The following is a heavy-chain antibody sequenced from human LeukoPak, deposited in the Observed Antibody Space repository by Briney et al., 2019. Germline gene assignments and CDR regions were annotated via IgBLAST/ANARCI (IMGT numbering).Heavy chain of an antibody. Sequence: ASVKVSCKASGYTFTSYDINWVRQATGQGLEWMGWMNPNSGNTGYAQKFQGRVTMTRNTSISTAYMELSSLRSEDTAVYYCARDMVQGVIIPLGYWGQGTLVTVSS. CDR3: ARDMVQGVIIPLGY. D-gene: IGHD3-10*01. CDR2: MNPNSGNT. J-gene: IGHJ4*02. V-gene: IGHV1-8*01. CDR1: GYTFTSYD.